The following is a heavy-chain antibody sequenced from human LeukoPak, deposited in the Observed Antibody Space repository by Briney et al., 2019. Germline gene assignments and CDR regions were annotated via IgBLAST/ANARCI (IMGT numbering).Heavy chain of an antibody. D-gene: IGHD6-13*01. J-gene: IGHJ4*02. CDR3: ARGLVYSSSPDYFDH. CDR2: IYYSGST. V-gene: IGHV4-59*01. Sequence: SSETLSLPCTVSGGSISIYYWRWIRHPPGKALEWIGYIYYSGSTNYDPPLKSRVTISVDTSKNQLSLMLNSVSAADTAVYYCARGLVYSSSPDYFDHWGQGTLVTVSS. CDR1: GGSISIYY.